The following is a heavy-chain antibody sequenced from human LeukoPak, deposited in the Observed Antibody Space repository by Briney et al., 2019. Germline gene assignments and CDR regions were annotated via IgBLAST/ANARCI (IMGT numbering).Heavy chain of an antibody. V-gene: IGHV3-7*01. CDR3: ARGPSSSWYTGEYAFDI. D-gene: IGHD6-13*01. Sequence: PGGSLRLSCAASGFTFSSYGMHWVRQAPGKGLEWVANIKQDGSEKYYVDSVKGRFTISRDNAKNSLYLQMNSLRAEDTAVYYCARGPSSSWYTGEYAFDIWGQGTMVTVSS. J-gene: IGHJ3*02. CDR1: GFTFSSYG. CDR2: IKQDGSEK.